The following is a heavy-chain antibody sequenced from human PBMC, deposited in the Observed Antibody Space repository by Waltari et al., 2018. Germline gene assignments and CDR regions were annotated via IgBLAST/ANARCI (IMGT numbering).Heavy chain of an antibody. CDR1: GFTFSSYA. Sequence: EVQLLESGGGLVQPGGSLRLSCAASGFTFSSYAMSWVRQAPGKGLEWVSAISGSGGSTYYADSVKGRFTISRDNSKNTLYLQMNSLRAEDTAVYYCANLAITMVQGEFRGFDIWGQGTMVTVSS. J-gene: IGHJ3*02. D-gene: IGHD3-10*01. CDR3: ANLAITMVQGEFRGFDI. CDR2: ISGSGGST. V-gene: IGHV3-23*01.